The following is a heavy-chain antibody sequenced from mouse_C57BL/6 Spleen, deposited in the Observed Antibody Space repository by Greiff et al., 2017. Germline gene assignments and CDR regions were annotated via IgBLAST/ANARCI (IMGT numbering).Heavy chain of an antibody. CDR3: ARSGYYSNSAWFAY. V-gene: IGHV1-22*01. Sequence: EVQLQQSGPELVKPGASVKMSCKASGYTFTDYNMHWVKQSHGKSLEWIGYINPNNGGTSYNQKFKGKATLTVNKSSSTAYMELRSLTSEDSAVYYCARSGYYSNSAWFAYWGQGTLVTVSA. CDR1: GYTFTDYN. D-gene: IGHD2-5*01. J-gene: IGHJ3*01. CDR2: INPNNGGT.